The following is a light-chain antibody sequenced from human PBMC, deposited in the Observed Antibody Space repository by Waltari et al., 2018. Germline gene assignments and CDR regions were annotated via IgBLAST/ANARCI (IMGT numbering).Light chain of an antibody. V-gene: IGLV3-25*03. J-gene: IGLJ3*02. CDR1: VLTKRF. CDR3: QSADGTGWV. Sequence: YGLTQPPSISLSPGQTARITCSGDVLTKRFGYWYQQKTGQAPQLLIYKDNKRPSGIPERCSGSNSGAMVTLTITEVQADDEADYYCQSADGTGWVFGGGTRLTVL. CDR2: KDN.